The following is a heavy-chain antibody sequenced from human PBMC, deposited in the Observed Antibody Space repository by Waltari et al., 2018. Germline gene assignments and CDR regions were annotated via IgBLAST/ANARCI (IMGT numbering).Heavy chain of an antibody. CDR1: GYSISSGYY. CDR3: AYYCSGGSCYYR. V-gene: IGHV4-38-2*01. Sequence: QVQLQESGPGLVKPSETLSLTCAVSGYSISSGYYLGWIRQPPGKGLEWIGSIYHSGSTYYNPSLKSRVTISVDTSKNQFSLKLSSVTAADTAVYYCAYYCSGGSCYYRWGQGTLVTVSS. D-gene: IGHD2-15*01. CDR2: IYHSGST. J-gene: IGHJ5*02.